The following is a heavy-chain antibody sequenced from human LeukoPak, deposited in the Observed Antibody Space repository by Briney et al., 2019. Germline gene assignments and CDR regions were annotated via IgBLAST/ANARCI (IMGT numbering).Heavy chain of an antibody. Sequence: SGPTLVKPSETLSLTCTVSGGSISSSYWNWIRQPPGKGLEWIGTIYYSGSTNYNPSLKSRVTISVYTYRNQSSLKVTSVTAADTAMYYCSRSRDGYTYYFDYWGQGNLVTVSS. CDR2: IYYSGST. J-gene: IGHJ4*02. CDR1: GGSISSSY. D-gene: IGHD5-24*01. CDR3: SRSRDGYTYYFDY. V-gene: IGHV4-59*01.